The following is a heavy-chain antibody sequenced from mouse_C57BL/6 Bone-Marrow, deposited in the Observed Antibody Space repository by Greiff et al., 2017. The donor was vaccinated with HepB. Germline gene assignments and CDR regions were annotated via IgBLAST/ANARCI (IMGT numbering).Heavy chain of an antibody. CDR1: GYTFTTYP. CDR2: FHPYNDDT. CDR3: ERGRYYVKVAWFAY. D-gene: IGHD1-1*01. J-gene: IGHJ3*01. V-gene: IGHV1-47*01. Sequence: QVQLQQSGAELVKPGASVKMSCKASGYTFTTYPIEWVKQNHGKSLEWIGNFHPYNDDTKYNEKFKGKATLTVEKSSSTVYLELSRLTSDDSAVYYCERGRYYVKVAWFAYWGQGTLVTVSA.